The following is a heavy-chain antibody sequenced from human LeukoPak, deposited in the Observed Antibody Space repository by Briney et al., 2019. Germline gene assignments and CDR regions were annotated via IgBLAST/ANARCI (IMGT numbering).Heavy chain of an antibody. CDR2: IKQDGSEK. V-gene: IGHV3-7*01. D-gene: IGHD2-2*01. Sequence: GGSLRLSCAASGFTFSSYWMSWVRQAPGKGLEWVANIKQDGSEKYYVDSVKGRFTISRDNAKNSLYLQMNSLRAEDTAVYYCARGSGGVIVVVPAAFDYWGQGTLVTVSS. J-gene: IGHJ4*02. CDR3: ARGSGGVIVVVPAAFDY. CDR1: GFTFSSYW.